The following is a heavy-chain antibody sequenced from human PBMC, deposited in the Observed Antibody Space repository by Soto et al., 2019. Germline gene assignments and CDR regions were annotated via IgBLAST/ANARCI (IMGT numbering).Heavy chain of an antibody. CDR3: ARAFQQQAQRAFYYYYGMDV. CDR1: GFTFSRYG. V-gene: IGHV3-33*01. CDR2: IWYDGSNK. Sequence: QVQLVESGGGVVQPGRSLRLSCAASGFTFSRYGMHWVRQAPGKGLEWVAVIWYDGSNKYSADSVKGRFTISRDNSNHTLYLQMSSLRAEDTAVYDCARAFQQQAQRAFYYYYGMDVWGQGTTVTVSS. J-gene: IGHJ6*02. D-gene: IGHD6-13*01.